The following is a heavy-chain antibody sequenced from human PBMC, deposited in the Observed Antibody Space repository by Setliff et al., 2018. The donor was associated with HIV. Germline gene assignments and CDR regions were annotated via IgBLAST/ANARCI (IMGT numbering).Heavy chain of an antibody. V-gene: IGHV1-69*10. D-gene: IGHD2-21*02. CDR1: GGTFSSYA. CDR2: IIPILGIA. CDR3: ARERLSDAFDI. Sequence: SVKVSCKASGGTFSSYAISWVRQAPGQGLEWMGGIIPILGIANYAQKFQGRVTITTDESTSTAYMELSSLRSEDTSVYYCARERLSDAFDIWGQGTMVTVSS. J-gene: IGHJ3*02.